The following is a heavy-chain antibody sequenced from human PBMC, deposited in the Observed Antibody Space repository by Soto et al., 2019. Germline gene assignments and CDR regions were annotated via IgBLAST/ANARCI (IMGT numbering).Heavy chain of an antibody. CDR1: GFMFSAYA. V-gene: IGHV3-30-3*01. Sequence: VQLVESGGGVVQPGASLRLSCTASGFMFSAYAMLWVRQAPGKGLEWVAAMSYDGTNTYYADSVKGRFTISRDNSKNTLFLQMSSLTADDSAVYYCARDPSPYTSGWYGIDFWGLGTLVTVSS. CDR2: MSYDGTNT. J-gene: IGHJ4*01. D-gene: IGHD6-19*01. CDR3: ARDPSPYTSGWYGIDF.